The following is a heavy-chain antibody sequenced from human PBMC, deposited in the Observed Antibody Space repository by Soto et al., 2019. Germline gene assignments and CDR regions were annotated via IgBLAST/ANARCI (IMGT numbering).Heavy chain of an antibody. CDR2: IYWDDDK. Sequence: QITLKESGPTLVKPTQTLTLTCTFSGFSLSTSGVGVGWIRQPPGKALEWLALIYWDDDKRYSPSLKSRLTTXKXTXXNQVVLTMTNMDPVDTATYYCARKPYDFWSGYLDYWGQGTLVIVSS. D-gene: IGHD3-3*01. CDR3: ARKPYDFWSGYLDY. CDR1: GFSLSTSGVG. V-gene: IGHV2-5*02. J-gene: IGHJ4*02.